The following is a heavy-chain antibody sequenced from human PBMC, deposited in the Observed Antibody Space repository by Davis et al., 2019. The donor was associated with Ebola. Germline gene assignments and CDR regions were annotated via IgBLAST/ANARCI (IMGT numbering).Heavy chain of an antibody. CDR2: IYYSGST. D-gene: IGHD3/OR15-3a*01. J-gene: IGHJ6*02. V-gene: IGHV4-59*01. CDR3: ARDLWTYYYGMDV. Sequence: SETLSPTCTVSGGSISSYYWSWIRQPPGKGLEWIGYIYYSGSTNYNPSLKSRVTISVDTSKNQFSLKLSSVTAADTAVYYCARDLWTYYYGMDVWGQGTTVTVSS. CDR1: GGSISSYY.